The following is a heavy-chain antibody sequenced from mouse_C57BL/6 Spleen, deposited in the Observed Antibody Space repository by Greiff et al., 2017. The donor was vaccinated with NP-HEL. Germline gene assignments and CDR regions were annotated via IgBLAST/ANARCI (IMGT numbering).Heavy chain of an antibody. V-gene: IGHV1-54*01. D-gene: IGHD5-1-1*01. CDR3: ARDTYYAMDY. CDR1: GYAFTNYL. Sequence: QVQLQQSGPELVKPGASVKISCKASGYAFTNYLIEWVKQRPGQGLEWIGVINPGSGGTNYNEKFKGKATLTADKSSSTAYMQLSSLTSEDSAVYFCARDTYYAMDYWGQGTSVTVSS. J-gene: IGHJ4*01. CDR2: INPGSGGT.